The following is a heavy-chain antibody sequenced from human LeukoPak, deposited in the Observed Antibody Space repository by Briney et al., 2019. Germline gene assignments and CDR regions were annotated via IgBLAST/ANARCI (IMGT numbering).Heavy chain of an antibody. D-gene: IGHD3/OR15-3a*01. Sequence: ASVKVSCKTSGYIFTSYFIHWVRQAPGQGLEWMGIINPSGASTSYAQRFQGRVTMTRDMSTSTVYMELSSLRSEDTAVYYCARETPGTGAFDYWGQGTLVTVSS. V-gene: IGHV1-46*01. CDR2: INPSGAST. CDR3: ARETPGTGAFDY. J-gene: IGHJ4*02. CDR1: GYIFTSYF.